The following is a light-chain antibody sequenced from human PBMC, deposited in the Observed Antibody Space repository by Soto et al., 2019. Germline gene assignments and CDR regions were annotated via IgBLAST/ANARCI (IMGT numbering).Light chain of an antibody. V-gene: IGLV1-44*01. CDR3: AAWDDSLNGYV. CDR2: SDN. Sequence: QSVLTQPPSASGTPGQRVTISCSGSRPNIGSHTVNWYQQLPGTAPKLLIYSDNQRPSGVPARCSGSKSGTSASLAISGLQSAEDADYYCAAWDDSLNGYVFGTGTKVTVL. CDR1: RPNIGSHT. J-gene: IGLJ1*01.